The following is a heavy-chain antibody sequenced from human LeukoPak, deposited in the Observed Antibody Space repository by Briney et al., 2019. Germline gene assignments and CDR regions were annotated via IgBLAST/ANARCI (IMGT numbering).Heavy chain of an antibody. J-gene: IGHJ4*02. CDR1: GFTFSSYA. CDR3: AKDPYGSGTIDY. Sequence: GGSLILSCAASGFTFSSYAMSWVRQAPGKGLEWVSAISGSGGSTYYADSVKGRFTISRDNSKNTLYLQMNSLRAEDTAVYYCAKDPYGSGTIDYWGQGTLATVSS. CDR2: ISGSGGST. V-gene: IGHV3-23*01. D-gene: IGHD3-10*01.